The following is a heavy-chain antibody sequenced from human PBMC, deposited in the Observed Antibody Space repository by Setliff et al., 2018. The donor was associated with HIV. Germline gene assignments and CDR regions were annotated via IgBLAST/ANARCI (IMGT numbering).Heavy chain of an antibody. CDR2: IYTSGSI. J-gene: IGHJ5*02. V-gene: IGHV4-61*02. D-gene: IGHD6-13*01. Sequence: PSETLSLTCTVSGGSISRGSYYWSCIRQPAGKGLEWIGRIYTSGSIHYNPSLKSRVTISVDTSKNQFSLKVSSVNAPDTAVYFCAREDGEYTSSPRWFDPWGQGTQVTVSS. CDR3: AREDGEYTSSPRWFDP. CDR1: GGSISRGSYY.